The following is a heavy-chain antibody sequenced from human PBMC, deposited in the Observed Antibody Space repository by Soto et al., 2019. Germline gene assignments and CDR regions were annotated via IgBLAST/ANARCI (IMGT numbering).Heavy chain of an antibody. V-gene: IGHV1-18*01. CDR1: GYTFTSYG. CDR2: ISAYNGNT. Sequence: QVQLVQSGAEVKKPGASVKVSCKASGYTFTSYGISWVRQAPGQGLEWMGWISAYNGNTNYAQKLQGRVTMTTDTSTSTAYMALRSLRSDDRAVYYCARVPGVGRAVAGPADYWGQGTLVTVSS. D-gene: IGHD6-19*01. CDR3: ARVPGVGRAVAGPADY. J-gene: IGHJ4*02.